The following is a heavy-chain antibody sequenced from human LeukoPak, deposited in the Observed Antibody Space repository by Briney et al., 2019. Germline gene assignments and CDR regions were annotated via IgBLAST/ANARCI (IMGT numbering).Heavy chain of an antibody. CDR3: ARDPYDSGI. D-gene: IGHD3-10*01. CDR2: IYYSGST. V-gene: IGHV4-39*07. CDR1: GGSISSSSYY. Sequence: KPSETLSLTCTVSGGSISSSSYYWGWIRQPPGKGLEWIGSIYYSGSTYYNPSLQSRVTISIDTSKNEFSLKVTSVTAADTAVYYCARDPYDSGIWGQGTLVTVSS. J-gene: IGHJ4*02.